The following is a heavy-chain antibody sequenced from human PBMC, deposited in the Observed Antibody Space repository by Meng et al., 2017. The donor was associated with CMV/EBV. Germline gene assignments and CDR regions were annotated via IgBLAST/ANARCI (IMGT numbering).Heavy chain of an antibody. D-gene: IGHD3-3*01. CDR2: ISAYNGNT. CDR3: ARDPGRITIFGVVKFYYYYGMDV. V-gene: IGHV1-18*01. Sequence: ASVKVSCKASGYTFTSYGIRWVRQAPGQGLEWMGWISAYNGNTNYAQKLQGRVTMTTDTSTSTAYMELRSLRSDDTAVYYCARDPGRITIFGVVKFYYYYGMDVWGQGTTVTVSS. J-gene: IGHJ6*02. CDR1: GYTFTSYG.